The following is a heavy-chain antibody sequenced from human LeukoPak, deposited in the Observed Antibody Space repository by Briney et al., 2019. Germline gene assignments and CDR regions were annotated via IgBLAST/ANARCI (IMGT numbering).Heavy chain of an antibody. CDR1: GFTFSDYY. V-gene: IGHV3-11*06. Sequence: PGGSLRLSCTASGFTFSDYYMSWIRQAPGKGLEWVSYISSGSSYTNYADSVKGRFTISRDNAKNSLNLQMNSLRAEDTAVYYCARVGVDTPCNNWFDPWGQGTLVTVSS. CDR2: ISSGSSYT. D-gene: IGHD2-2*02. J-gene: IGHJ5*02. CDR3: ARVGVDTPCNNWFDP.